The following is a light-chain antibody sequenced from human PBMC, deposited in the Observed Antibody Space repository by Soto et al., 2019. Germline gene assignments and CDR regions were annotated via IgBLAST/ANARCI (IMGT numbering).Light chain of an antibody. V-gene: IGLV2-14*01. CDR1: SSDVGGYNY. J-gene: IGLJ1*01. Sequence: QSALTQPASVSGSPGQSITISCTGTSSDVGGYNYVSWYQQHPGKAPKLMIYEVSNRPSGVSNRFSGSKSGNTASLTISGLQAEDEADYYCSSYRSSSTYVFGTGTQVTVL. CDR3: SSYRSSSTYV. CDR2: EVS.